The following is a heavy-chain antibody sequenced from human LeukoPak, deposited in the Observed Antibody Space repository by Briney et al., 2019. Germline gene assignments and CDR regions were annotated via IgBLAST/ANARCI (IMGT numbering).Heavy chain of an antibody. CDR3: ARIQQWLGFDS. V-gene: IGHV4-31*03. J-gene: IGHJ4*02. CDR1: GASVISGGYY. D-gene: IGHD6-19*01. CDR2: ISYSGSS. Sequence: PSETLSLTCTVSGASVISGGYYWSWLRQRPGKGLEWIGYISYSGSSYYNPSLKSRLTISLDTSKNQFSLKLTSMTAADTAVHFCARIQQWLGFDSWGQGTLVTVSS.